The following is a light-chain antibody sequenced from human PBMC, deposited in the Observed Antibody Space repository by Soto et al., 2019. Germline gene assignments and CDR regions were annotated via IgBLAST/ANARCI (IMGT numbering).Light chain of an antibody. V-gene: IGKV3-11*01. CDR1: QTIGTY. CDR3: QQRGNWPLT. J-gene: IGKJ4*01. CDR2: DAS. Sequence: ETVLTLSPATLSLSPGERATLSCRASQTIGTYLIWYQQKPGQAPRLLIYDASSRATGIPARFSGSGSGTDFTLTISSLEPEDFAVYYCQQRGNWPLTFGGGTKVEI.